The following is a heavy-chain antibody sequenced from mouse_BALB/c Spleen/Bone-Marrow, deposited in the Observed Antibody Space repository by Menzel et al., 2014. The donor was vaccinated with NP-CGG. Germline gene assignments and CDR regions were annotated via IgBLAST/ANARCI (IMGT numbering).Heavy chain of an antibody. V-gene: IGHV7-1*02. J-gene: IGHJ1*01. D-gene: IGHD1-1*01. CDR1: GFTFSDFY. CDR3: ARDYYGSSYWYFDV. CDR2: SRNKANDYTT. Sequence: EVKLEESGGGLVQPGGSLRLSCATSGFTFSDFYMEWVRQPPGKRLEWIAASRNKANDYTTEYSASGKGRFIVSRDTSQSILYLQMNTLRAEDTAIYYCARDYYGSSYWYFDVWGAGTTVTVSS.